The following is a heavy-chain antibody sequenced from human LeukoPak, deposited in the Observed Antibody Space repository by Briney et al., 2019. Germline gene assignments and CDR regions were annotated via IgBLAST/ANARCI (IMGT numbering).Heavy chain of an antibody. V-gene: IGHV3-48*02. CDR2: ISSSSGTI. J-gene: IGHJ4*02. Sequence: GGSLRLSCAASGFIFSTYTMTWVRPAPGRGLEWISHISSSSGTIYYADSVKGRFTISKDKAKNSLYLRMHSLRDEDTAVYYCVREGRFGELLPHWGQGTLVTGSS. D-gene: IGHD3-10*01. CDR1: GFIFSTYT. CDR3: VREGRFGELLPH.